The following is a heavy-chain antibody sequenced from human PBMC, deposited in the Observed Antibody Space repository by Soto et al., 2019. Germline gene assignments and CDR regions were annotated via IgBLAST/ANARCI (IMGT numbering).Heavy chain of an antibody. CDR1: GASISSYY. V-gene: IGHV4-59*01. D-gene: IGHD3-10*01. CDR2: IYYTGST. Sequence: SETLSLTCTVSGASISSYYWSWIRQPPGKGLEWIGYIYYTGSTNYNPSLKSRVTISMDTSKNQFSLKLSFVTAADTAVYYCARDRGYYFDAWGQGTLVTV. CDR3: ARDRGYYFDA. J-gene: IGHJ4*02.